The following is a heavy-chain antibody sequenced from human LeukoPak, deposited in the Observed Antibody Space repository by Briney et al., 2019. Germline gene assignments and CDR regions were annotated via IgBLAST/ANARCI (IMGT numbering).Heavy chain of an antibody. CDR3: SGHMTTADY. CDR2: IKSKVHGGTT. J-gene: IGHJ4*02. V-gene: IGHV3-15*01. D-gene: IGHD4-11*01. Sequence: PGGSLRLSCVASGFTFSNAWMSWVRQAPGKGLEWVARIKSKVHGGTTDYAAPVNGRFTISRDDSKNTPYLEMNSLKTEDTAVYYCSGHMTTADYWGQGTLVTVSS. CDR1: GFTFSNAW.